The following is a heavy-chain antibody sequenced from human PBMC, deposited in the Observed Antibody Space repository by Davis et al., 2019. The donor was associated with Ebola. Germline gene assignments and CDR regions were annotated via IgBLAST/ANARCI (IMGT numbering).Heavy chain of an antibody. D-gene: IGHD4-17*01. CDR1: GFTFSGSA. Sequence: PSETLSLTCAASGFTFSGSAMHWVRQASGKGLEWVGRIRSKANSYATAYAASVKGRFTISRDDSKNTAYLQMNSLKTEDTAVYYCTRAYGDRDYWGQGTLVTVSS. J-gene: IGHJ4*02. CDR3: TRAYGDRDY. V-gene: IGHV3-73*01. CDR2: IRSKANSYAT.